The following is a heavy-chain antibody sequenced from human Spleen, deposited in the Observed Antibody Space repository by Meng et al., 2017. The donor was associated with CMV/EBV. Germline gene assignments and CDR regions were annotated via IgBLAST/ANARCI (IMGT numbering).Heavy chain of an antibody. D-gene: IGHD3-22*01. CDR1: GGSISSGDYY. Sequence: QVQRTESGPGLVKPSQTLSLTCTVSGGSISSGDYYWSWIRQPPGKGLEWIGYIYYSGSTYYNPSLKSRVTISVDTSKNQFSLKLSSVTAADTAVYYCARDMIVSGAFDYWGQGTLVTVSS. CDR3: ARDMIVSGAFDY. V-gene: IGHV4-30-4*08. J-gene: IGHJ4*02. CDR2: IYYSGST.